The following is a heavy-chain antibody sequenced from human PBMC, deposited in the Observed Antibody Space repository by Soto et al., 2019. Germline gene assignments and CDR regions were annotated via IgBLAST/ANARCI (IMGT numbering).Heavy chain of an antibody. CDR1: GYTFSSYA. CDR2: INAGYGNT. J-gene: IGHJ4*02. V-gene: IGHV1-3*01. D-gene: IGHD7-27*01. Sequence: ASVKVSCRASGYTFSSYAMHWVRQAPGQRLEWMGWINAGYGNTKSSQKFQDRVTISRDTSSSTAYMELTSLRSEDTAVYYCARDTGDGTFDFWGQGTLVTVSS. CDR3: ARDTGDGTFDF.